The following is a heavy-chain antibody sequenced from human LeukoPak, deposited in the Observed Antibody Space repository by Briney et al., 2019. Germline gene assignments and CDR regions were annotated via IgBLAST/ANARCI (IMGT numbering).Heavy chain of an antibody. V-gene: IGHV3-23*01. CDR1: GFTFSSHD. Sequence: PGGSLRLSCAASGFTFSSHDMTWVRQAPGKGLEWGSSIRASGDKTYYADSVKGRFTISRDNSKNTLYLHMNSLRVEDTAVYYCAKDVVDYWGQGTLLTVSS. CDR3: AKDVVDY. J-gene: IGHJ4*02. D-gene: IGHD2-21*01. CDR2: IRASGDKT.